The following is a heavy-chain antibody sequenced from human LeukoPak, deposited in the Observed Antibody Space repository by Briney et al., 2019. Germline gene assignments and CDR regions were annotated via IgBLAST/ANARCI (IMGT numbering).Heavy chain of an antibody. V-gene: IGHV1-18*01. D-gene: IGHD6-19*01. J-gene: IGHJ5*02. CDR3: ARAGVHVAVAGTADL. CDR1: GYNFSIYG. Sequence: ASLKVSCQATGYNFSIYGITWARQAPGQGLEWLGWISPQKGNTYSARSLQGRVTLTTVTSTNTAYLDLRSLTSDDTALYYCARAGVHVAVAGTADLWGPGTLVTVSS. CDR2: ISPQKGNT.